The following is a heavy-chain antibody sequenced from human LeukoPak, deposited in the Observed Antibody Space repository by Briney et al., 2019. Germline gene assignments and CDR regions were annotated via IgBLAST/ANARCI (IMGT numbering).Heavy chain of an antibody. CDR1: GFTFSNYN. Sequence: GGSLRLSCAVSGFTFSNYNMNWVRQAPGKGLEWVSSISSSSDYIYYADSVKGRFTISRDNAKNSLYLQMNSLRAEDTAVYYCARVLTRFGELLYFDYWGQGTLVTVSS. CDR3: ARVLTRFGELLYFDY. V-gene: IGHV3-21*01. D-gene: IGHD3-10*01. J-gene: IGHJ4*02. CDR2: ISSSSDYI.